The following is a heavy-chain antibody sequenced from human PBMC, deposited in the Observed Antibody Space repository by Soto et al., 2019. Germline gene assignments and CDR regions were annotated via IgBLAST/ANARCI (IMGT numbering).Heavy chain of an antibody. CDR1: GFTLRNYA. V-gene: IGHV3-23*01. Sequence: GGSLRLSCEASGFTLRNYAMTWVRQAPGKGLEWVSLISANDVGTYYAESVKTRFTISTDQSRNTVYLQMDSLRADDTAIYYCAKAKNDYNWDNRPPFDXWGQGTLVTVS. CDR2: ISANDVGT. CDR3: AKAKNDYNWDNRPPFDX. J-gene: IGHJ4*02. D-gene: IGHD1-20*01.